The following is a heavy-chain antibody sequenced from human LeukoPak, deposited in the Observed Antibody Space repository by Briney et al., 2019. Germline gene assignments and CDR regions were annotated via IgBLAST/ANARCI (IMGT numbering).Heavy chain of an antibody. CDR3: AREGIYCVNGVCYLDY. V-gene: IGHV3-20*04. Sequence: PSGGSLRLSCAASGFKFDDYGMSWVRQAPGKGLEWVSGISWNGGNTGYADSVKGRFTISRDNAKNSVFLQVNSLRADDTAFYYCAREGIYCVNGVCYLDYWGQGTLDTVSS. CDR1: GFKFDDYG. J-gene: IGHJ4*02. CDR2: ISWNGGNT. D-gene: IGHD2-8*01.